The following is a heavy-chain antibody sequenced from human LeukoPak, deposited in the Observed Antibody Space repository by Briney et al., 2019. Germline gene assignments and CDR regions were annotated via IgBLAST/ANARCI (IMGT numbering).Heavy chain of an antibody. V-gene: IGHV4-59*08. CDR2: IYYSGST. CDR3: ARHGGGGESYPRVFDY. CDR1: GGSISPYY. Sequence: SDTLSLTCTASGGSISPYYWSWIRQPPGKGLEWIGYIYYSGSTNYNPSLKSRVTISVDTSKNQFSLKLSSVTAADTAMYYCARHGGGGESYPRVFDYWGRGNLVTVSS. D-gene: IGHD1-26*01. J-gene: IGHJ4*02.